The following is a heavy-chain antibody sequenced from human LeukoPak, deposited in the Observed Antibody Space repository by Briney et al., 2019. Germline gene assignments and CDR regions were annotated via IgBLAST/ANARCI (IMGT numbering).Heavy chain of an antibody. CDR1: GFTFSTYG. D-gene: IGHD3-22*01. J-gene: IGHJ4*02. Sequence: GGSLRLSFAASGFTFSTYGMQWVRQAPGKGREWVTFIGSDGNEKYYADSVKGRFPVCRDNSRSLVHLQMNSLRVEDTAVYYCAQEGGRRGFFDYWGQGTMVTVSS. V-gene: IGHV3-30*02. CDR2: IGSDGNEK. CDR3: AQEGGRRGFFDY.